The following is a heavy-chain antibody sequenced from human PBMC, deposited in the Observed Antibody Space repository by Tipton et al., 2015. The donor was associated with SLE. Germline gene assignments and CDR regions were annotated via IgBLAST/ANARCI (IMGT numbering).Heavy chain of an antibody. CDR3: ARGEGSSGWKDYYGMDV. V-gene: IGHV4-59*01. CDR1: GFTFSSYY. CDR2: IYYSGST. Sequence: QVQLVQSGGGLVQPGGSLRLSCAASGFTFSSYYWSWIRQPPGKGLEWIGYIYYSGSTTYNPSLKSRVTISVDTSKNQFSLKLSSVTAADTAVYYCARGEGSSGWKDYYGMDVWGQGTTVTVSS. D-gene: IGHD3-22*01. J-gene: IGHJ6*02.